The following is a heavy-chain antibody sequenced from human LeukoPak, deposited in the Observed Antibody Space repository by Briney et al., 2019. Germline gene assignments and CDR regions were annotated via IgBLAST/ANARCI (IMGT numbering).Heavy chain of an antibody. J-gene: IGHJ3*02. Sequence: ASVKVSCKASGYTFTGYYMHWVRQAPGQGLEWMGWMNPNSGNTGYAQKFQGRVTITRNTSISTAYMELSSLRSEDTAVYYCARVLSGTGKRYFEWLTTSDAFDIWGQGTMVTVSS. CDR3: ARVLSGTGKRYFEWLTTSDAFDI. CDR2: MNPNSGNT. D-gene: IGHD3-9*01. V-gene: IGHV1-8*03. CDR1: GYTFTGYY.